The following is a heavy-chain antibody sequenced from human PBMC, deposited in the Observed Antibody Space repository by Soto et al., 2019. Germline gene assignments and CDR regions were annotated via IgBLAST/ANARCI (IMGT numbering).Heavy chain of an antibody. J-gene: IGHJ4*02. Sequence: PGGSLRLSCAASGFTFNIYAMSWVRQAPGKGLEWVSAISGSGGGTYYADSVEGRFTISRDNSKNTLYLQMNSLRAEDTAVYYCARDHSRTYGSGYYPGSYWGQGTLVTVSS. CDR1: GFTFNIYA. D-gene: IGHD6-19*01. CDR3: ARDHSRTYGSGYYPGSY. V-gene: IGHV3-23*01. CDR2: ISGSGGGT.